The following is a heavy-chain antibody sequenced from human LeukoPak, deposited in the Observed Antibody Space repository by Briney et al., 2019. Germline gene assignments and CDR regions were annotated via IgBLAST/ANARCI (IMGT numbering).Heavy chain of an antibody. CDR2: IYHSGST. J-gene: IGHJ3*02. V-gene: IGHV4-59*01. Sequence: SETLSLTCTVSGGSISSYYWSWIRQPPGKELEWIGYIYHSGSTNYNPSLNSRVTISVDTSKNQFSLKLSSVTAADTAVYYCARDPTHGAVDIWGQGIMVTVSS. CDR1: GGSISSYY. CDR3: ARDPTHGAVDI. D-gene: IGHD4-11*01.